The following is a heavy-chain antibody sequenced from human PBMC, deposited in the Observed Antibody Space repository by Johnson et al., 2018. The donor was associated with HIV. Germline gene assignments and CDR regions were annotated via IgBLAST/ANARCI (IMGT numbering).Heavy chain of an antibody. J-gene: IGHJ3*02. D-gene: IGHD5-18*01. CDR3: AREGYSYGYDAFDI. CDR2: ISYDGSNK. V-gene: IGHV3-30*14. CDR1: GFTFSSYA. Sequence: QVQLVESGGGLVQPGGSLRLSCAASGFTFSSYAMHWVRQAPGKGLEWVAVISYDGSNKYYADSVKGRFTISRDNSKNTLYLQMNSLRAEDTAVYYCAREGYSYGYDAFDIWGQGTMVTVSS.